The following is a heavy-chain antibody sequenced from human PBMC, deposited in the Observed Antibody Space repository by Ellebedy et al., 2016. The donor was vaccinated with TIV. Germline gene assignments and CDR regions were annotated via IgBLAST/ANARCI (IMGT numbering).Heavy chain of an antibody. CDR2: ISSSSSYT. D-gene: IGHD6-19*01. CDR1: GFTFSDHY. V-gene: IGHV3-11*06. Sequence: PGGSLRLSCAASGFTFSDHYMSWIRQAPGKGLEWVPYISSSSSYTNYPDSVKGRFTISRDNAKNSLYLQMNSLRAEDKAVYYCAREGIGSGWYYYGMDVWGQGTTVTVSS. J-gene: IGHJ6*02. CDR3: AREGIGSGWYYYGMDV.